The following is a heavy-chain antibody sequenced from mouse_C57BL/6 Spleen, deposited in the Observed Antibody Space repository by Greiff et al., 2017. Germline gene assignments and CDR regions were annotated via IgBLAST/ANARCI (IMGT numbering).Heavy chain of an antibody. Sequence: EVKLEESGPGLVKPSQSLSLTCSVTGYSITSGYYWNWIRQFPGNKLEWMGYISYDGSNNYNPSLKNRISITRDTSKNQFFLKLNSVTTEDTATYYCARDYYGQDYFDYWGQGTTLTVSS. CDR2: ISYDGSN. D-gene: IGHD1-1*01. V-gene: IGHV3-6*01. J-gene: IGHJ2*01. CDR1: GYSITSGYY. CDR3: ARDYYGQDYFDY.